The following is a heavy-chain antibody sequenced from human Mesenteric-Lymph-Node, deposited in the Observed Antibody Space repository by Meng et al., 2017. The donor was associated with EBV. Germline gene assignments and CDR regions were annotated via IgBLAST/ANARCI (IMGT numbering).Heavy chain of an antibody. J-gene: IGHJ4*02. CDR3: TRAGSNWEIDY. CDR2: INHDGSDT. D-gene: IGHD7-27*01. CDR1: GFTFSTYW. Sequence: EVQLVESRGGLVQPGGSLRLSCGASGFTFSTYWMHWVRQAPGKGLVWVSRINHDGSDTNYADSVRGRFTISRDNAKNTLYLQMNSLRAEDTAVYYCTRAGSNWEIDYWGQVTLVTVSS. V-gene: IGHV3-74*01.